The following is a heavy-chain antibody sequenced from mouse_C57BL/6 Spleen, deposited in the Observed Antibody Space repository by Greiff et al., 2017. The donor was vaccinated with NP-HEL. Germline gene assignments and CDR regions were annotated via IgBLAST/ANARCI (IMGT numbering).Heavy chain of an antibody. J-gene: IGHJ2*01. Sequence: QVQLQQSGPELVKPGASVKISCKASGYAFSSSWMNWVKQRPGKGLEWIGRIYPGDGDTNYNEKFKSKATLTVDTSSSTAYMQLSSLTSEDSAVYYCARSEATVLDYWGQGTTLTVSS. CDR3: ARSEATVLDY. D-gene: IGHD1-1*01. CDR1: GYAFSSSW. CDR2: IYPGDGDT. V-gene: IGHV1-82*01.